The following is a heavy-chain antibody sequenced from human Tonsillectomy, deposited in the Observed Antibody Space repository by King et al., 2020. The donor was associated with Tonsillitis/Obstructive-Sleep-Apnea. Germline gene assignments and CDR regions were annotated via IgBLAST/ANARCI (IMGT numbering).Heavy chain of an antibody. Sequence: VQLVESGGGLVQPGGSLRLSCAASGFTFSSYEMNWVRQAPGKGLEWVSYISSSGSTIYYADSVKGRFTISRDNAKNSLYLQMNSLRAEDTAVYYCPSVRKDWDAFDILGQGTMVTVSS. D-gene: IGHD3-9*01. CDR2: ISSSGSTI. CDR1: GFTFSSYE. CDR3: PSVRKDWDAFDI. J-gene: IGHJ3*02. V-gene: IGHV3-48*03.